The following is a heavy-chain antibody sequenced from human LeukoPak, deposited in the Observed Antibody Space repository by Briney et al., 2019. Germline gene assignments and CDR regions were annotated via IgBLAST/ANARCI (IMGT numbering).Heavy chain of an antibody. CDR3: ARTSIAAREADY. V-gene: IGHV3-64*01. Sequence: GSLRLSCAASGFTFSRYSMHWVRQAPGEGPEYVSAISNNGGSTYYAKSVKGRFTISRDNSKNTLYLQMGSLRAEDMAVYYCARTSIAAREADYWGQGTLVTVSS. J-gene: IGHJ4*02. D-gene: IGHD6-6*01. CDR1: GFTFSRYS. CDR2: ISNNGGST.